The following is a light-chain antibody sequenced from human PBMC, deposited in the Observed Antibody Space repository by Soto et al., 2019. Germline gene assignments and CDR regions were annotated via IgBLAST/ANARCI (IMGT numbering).Light chain of an antibody. V-gene: IGLV1-40*01. Sequence: QSVLTQPPSVSGAPGQRVTISCTGNSSNIGAGYDVHWYQQLTGAAPRLVIYGRNNLTSGVPDRFSDATSGTSASMAITGLHTEDEGDYYCQSHDSSLSSWGVFGGVTKLTVL. CDR1: SSNIGAGYD. CDR2: GRN. CDR3: QSHDSSLSSWGV. J-gene: IGLJ3*02.